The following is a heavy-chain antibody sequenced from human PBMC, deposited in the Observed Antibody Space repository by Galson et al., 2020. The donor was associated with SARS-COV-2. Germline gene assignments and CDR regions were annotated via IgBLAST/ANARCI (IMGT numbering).Heavy chain of an antibody. CDR1: GASISSYY. J-gene: IGHJ4*02. V-gene: IGHV4-59*08. Sequence: SETLSLTCTVSGASISSYYWTWIRQSPGKGLEWIGYVYYTGHTNYNPSLKSRLTMSVDTSKSQFSLNLASVTAADTAVYYCARGDLWSGYYYDYWGQGTLVTVS. CDR3: ARGDLWSGYYYDY. D-gene: IGHD3-3*01. CDR2: VYYTGHT.